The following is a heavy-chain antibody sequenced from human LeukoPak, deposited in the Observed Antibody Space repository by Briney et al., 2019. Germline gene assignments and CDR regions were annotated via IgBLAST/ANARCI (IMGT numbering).Heavy chain of an antibody. CDR2: FDPEDGET. CDR1: GYTLTELS. J-gene: IGHJ4*02. D-gene: IGHD3-22*01. V-gene: IGHV1-24*01. CDR3: ATVPYYDSSGYPLMGYYFDY. Sequence: ASVKASCKVSGYTLTELSMHWVRQAPGKGLGWMGGFDPEDGETIYAQKFQGRVTMTEGTSTDTAYMELSSLRSEDTAVYYCATVPYYDSSGYPLMGYYFDYWGQGTLVTVSS.